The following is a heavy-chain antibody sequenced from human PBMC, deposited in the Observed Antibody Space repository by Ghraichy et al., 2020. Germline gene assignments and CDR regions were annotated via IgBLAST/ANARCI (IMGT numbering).Heavy chain of an antibody. V-gene: IGHV3-7*03. CDR2: IKPDGSDK. Sequence: LSLTCAASGFTFSSYWMSWVRQVPGKGLEWVANIKPDGSDKHYVDSVKGRFTISRDNAGNSLHLQMNSLRAEDTAVYYCGISIDRGPVNFYYYGMGVWGHGTTVIVSS. J-gene: IGHJ6*02. CDR1: GFTFSSYW. CDR3: GISIDRGPVNFYYYGMGV. D-gene: IGHD3-10*01.